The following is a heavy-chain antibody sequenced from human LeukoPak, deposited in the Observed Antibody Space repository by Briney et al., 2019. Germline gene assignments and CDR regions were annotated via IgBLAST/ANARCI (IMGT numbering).Heavy chain of an antibody. CDR1: GGSFSGYY. CDR2: IKQDGSEK. CDR3: AREGRLRYFDWLLFYYYYYGMDV. D-gene: IGHD3-9*01. J-gene: IGHJ6*02. V-gene: IGHV3-7*01. Sequence: ETLSLTCAVYGGSFSGYYWSWIRQPPGKGLEWVANIKQDGSEKYYVDSVKGRFTISRDNAKNSLYLQMNSLRAEDTAVYYCAREGRLRYFDWLLFYYYYYGMDVWGQGTTVTVSS.